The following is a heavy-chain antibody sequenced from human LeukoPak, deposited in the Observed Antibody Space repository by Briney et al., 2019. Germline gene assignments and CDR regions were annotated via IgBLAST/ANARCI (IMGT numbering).Heavy chain of an antibody. CDR2: ISDSSSYI. CDR3: ARSVADGAFDI. Sequence: PGGSLRLSCAASGFTFSSYSMNWVRQAPGKGLEWVSSISDSSSYIYYAASVKGRFTISRDNAKNSLYLQMYSLRAEDTAVYYCARSVADGAFDIWGQGTMVTVSS. D-gene: IGHD6-19*01. CDR1: GFTFSSYS. J-gene: IGHJ3*02. V-gene: IGHV3-21*01.